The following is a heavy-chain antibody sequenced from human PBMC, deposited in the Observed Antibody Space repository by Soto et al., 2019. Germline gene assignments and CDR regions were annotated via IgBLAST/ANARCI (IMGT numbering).Heavy chain of an antibody. J-gene: IGHJ6*03. D-gene: IGHD3-9*01. CDR2: ISSSSSTI. CDR1: GFTFSSYS. V-gene: IGHV3-48*01. Sequence: GGSLRLSCAASGFTFSSYSMNWVRQAPGKGLEWVSYISSSSSTIYYAESVKGRFTISRDNAKNSLYLQMNSLRAEDTAVYYWARKVKADMLTGYIYYYYYYMDVWGKGTTVTVSS. CDR3: ARKVKADMLTGYIYYYYYYMDV.